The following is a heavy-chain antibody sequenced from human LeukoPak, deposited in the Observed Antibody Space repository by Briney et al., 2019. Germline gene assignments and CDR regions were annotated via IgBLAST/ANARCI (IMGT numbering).Heavy chain of an antibody. CDR2: IYYSGGT. D-gene: IGHD6-13*01. Sequence: SETLSLTCTVSGGSISSYYWSWIRQPPGKGLEWIGYIYYSGGTNYNPSLKSRVTISVDTSKNQFSLKLSSVTAADTAVYYCARVSSSWTAYYYFDYWGQGTLVTVSS. V-gene: IGHV4-59*01. CDR3: ARVSSSWTAYYYFDY. J-gene: IGHJ4*02. CDR1: GGSISSYY.